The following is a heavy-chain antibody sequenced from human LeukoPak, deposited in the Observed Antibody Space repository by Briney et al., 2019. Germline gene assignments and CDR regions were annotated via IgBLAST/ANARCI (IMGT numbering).Heavy chain of an antibody. J-gene: IGHJ5*02. D-gene: IGHD3-10*01. CDR3: ARSMVRGVIAYNWFDP. Sequence: SGTLSLTCAVSGGSISSSNWWSWVRQPPGKGLEWIGEIYHSGSTNYNPSLKSRVTISVDKSKSQFSLKLSSVTAADTAVYYCARSMVRGVIAYNWFDPWGQGTLVTVSS. CDR1: GGSISSSNW. V-gene: IGHV4-4*02. CDR2: IYHSGST.